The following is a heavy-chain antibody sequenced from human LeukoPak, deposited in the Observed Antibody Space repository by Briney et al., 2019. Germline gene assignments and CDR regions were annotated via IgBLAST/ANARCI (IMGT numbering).Heavy chain of an antibody. CDR3: ARAETPPYSYGPNLYYFDY. J-gene: IGHJ4*02. V-gene: IGHV3-30*03. CDR1: GFTFSSYG. Sequence: HPGRSLRLSCAASGFTFSSYGMHWVRQAPGKGLEWVAVISYDGSNKYYADSVKGRFTISRDNSKNTLYLQMNSLGAEDTAVYYCARAETPPYSYGPNLYYFDYWGQGTLVTVSS. D-gene: IGHD5-18*01. CDR2: ISYDGSNK.